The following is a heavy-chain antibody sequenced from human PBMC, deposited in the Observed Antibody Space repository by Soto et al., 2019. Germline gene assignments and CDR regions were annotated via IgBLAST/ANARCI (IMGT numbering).Heavy chain of an antibody. CDR1: GGSISSGGYY. V-gene: IGHV4-31*03. D-gene: IGHD2-2*01. CDR3: ARVRGHQLLGWFDP. J-gene: IGHJ5*02. Sequence: QVQLQESGPGLVKPSQTLSLTCTVSGGSISSGGYYWSWIRQHPGKGLEWIGYIYHSGTTYYNPSLKRRVPTSVDTCKNQFSLKLTSVTAADTAVYYCARVRGHQLLGWFDPWGQGTLVTVSS. CDR2: IYHSGTT.